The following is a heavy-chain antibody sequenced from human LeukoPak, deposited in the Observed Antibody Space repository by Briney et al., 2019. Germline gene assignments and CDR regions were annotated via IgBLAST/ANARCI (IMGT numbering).Heavy chain of an antibody. CDR1: GFTFSSCE. CDR2: ISSSGSTI. Sequence: GGSLRLSCAASGFTFSSCEMNWVRQAPGKGLEWVSYISSSGSTIYYADSVKGRFTISRDNAKNSLYLQMNSLRAEDTAVYYCARLLYYGMDVWGQGTTVTVSS. CDR3: ARLLYYGMDV. V-gene: IGHV3-48*03. J-gene: IGHJ6*02.